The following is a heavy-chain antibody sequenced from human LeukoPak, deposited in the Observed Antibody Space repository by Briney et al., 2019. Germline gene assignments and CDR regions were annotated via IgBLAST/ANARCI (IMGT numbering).Heavy chain of an antibody. CDR3: ARDPSRKYCTNGVCYPVGYFDY. D-gene: IGHD2-8*01. Sequence: GGSLRLSCAASGFTFSSYWMSWVRQAPGKGLEWVANIKQDGSEKYYVDSVKGRFTISRDNAKNSLYLQMNSLRAEDTAVYYCARDPSRKYCTNGVCYPVGYFDYWGQGTLVTVSS. CDR2: IKQDGSEK. CDR1: GFTFSSYW. J-gene: IGHJ4*02. V-gene: IGHV3-7*01.